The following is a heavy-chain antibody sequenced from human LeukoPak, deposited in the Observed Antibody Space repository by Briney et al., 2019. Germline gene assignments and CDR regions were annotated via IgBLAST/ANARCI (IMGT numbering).Heavy chain of an antibody. V-gene: IGHV3-30-3*01. CDR3: ARDDRDLRRLDY. J-gene: IGHJ4*02. Sequence: GGSLRLSRAASGFTFSSYAMHWVRQAPGKGLEWVAVISYDGSNKYYADSVKGRFTISRDNSKNTLYLQMNSLRAEDTAVYYCARDDRDLRRLDYWGQGTLVTVSS. CDR1: GFTFSSYA. D-gene: IGHD4-23*01. CDR2: ISYDGSNK.